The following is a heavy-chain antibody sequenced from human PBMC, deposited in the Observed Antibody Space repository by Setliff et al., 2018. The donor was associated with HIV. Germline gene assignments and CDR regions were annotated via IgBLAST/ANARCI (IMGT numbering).Heavy chain of an antibody. CDR2: INPNNGGT. V-gene: IGHV1-2*04. J-gene: IGHJ5*02. CDR3: ARDFGGYCSSMSCPGLFDP. D-gene: IGHD2-2*01. CDR1: GYTFTGYY. Sequence: ASVKVSCKASGYTFTGYYMHWVRQAPGQGLEWMGWINPNNGGTNYAQKFQGWITMTRDTSTSTAYMELSGLRSEDTAVYYCARDFGGYCSSMSCPGLFDPWGQGTLVTVSS.